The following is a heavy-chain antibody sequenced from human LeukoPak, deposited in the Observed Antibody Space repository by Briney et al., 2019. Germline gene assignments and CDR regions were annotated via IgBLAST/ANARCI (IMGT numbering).Heavy chain of an antibody. CDR3: ARDEGALGYCSSTSCPRGGFDP. D-gene: IGHD2-2*01. CDR2: IYYSGST. J-gene: IGHJ5*02. V-gene: IGHV4-30-4*01. Sequence: SQTLSLTCTVSGGSISSGDYYWSWIRQPPGKGLEWIGYIYYSGSTYYNPSLKSRVTISVDTSKNQFSLKLSSVTAAVTAVYYCARDEGALGYCSSTSCPRGGFDPWGQGTLVTVSS. CDR1: GGSISSGDYY.